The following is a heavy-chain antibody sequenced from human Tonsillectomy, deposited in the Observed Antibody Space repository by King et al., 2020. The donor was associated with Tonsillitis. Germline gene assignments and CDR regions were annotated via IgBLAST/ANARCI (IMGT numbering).Heavy chain of an antibody. V-gene: IGHV3-9*01. J-gene: IGHJ3*02. CDR3: AKDGLQLWLGAFDI. Sequence: VQLVESGGGLVQPGRSLRLSCAASGFTFDDYAMHWVRQAPGKGLEWVSGISWNSDSIAYADPMKGRFTISRDNAKNSLYLQMNSLRAEDTALYYCAKDGLQLWLGAFDIWGQGTMVTVSS. CDR2: ISWNSDSI. D-gene: IGHD5-18*01. CDR1: GFTFDDYA.